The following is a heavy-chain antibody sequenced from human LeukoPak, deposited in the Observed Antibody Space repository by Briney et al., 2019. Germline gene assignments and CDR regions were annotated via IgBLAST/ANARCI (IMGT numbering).Heavy chain of an antibody. CDR3: AKDISGGDCPDY. V-gene: IGHV3-30*18. D-gene: IGHD2-21*02. Sequence: GGSLRLSCAASGFTFSSYWMSWVRQAPGKALEWVAVISYDGSDKYYADSVKGRFTISTDNSKNTVYLQMNNLRGDDTAVYYCAKDISGGDCPDYWGQGTLVTVSS. CDR2: ISYDGSDK. CDR1: GFTFSSYW. J-gene: IGHJ4*02.